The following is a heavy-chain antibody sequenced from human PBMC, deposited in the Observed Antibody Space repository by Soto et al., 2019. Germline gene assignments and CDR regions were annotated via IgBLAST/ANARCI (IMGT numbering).Heavy chain of an antibody. D-gene: IGHD1-1*01. V-gene: IGHV6-1*01. J-gene: IGHJ6*02. Sequence: SQTRSLTCAISGDSVSSNSAAWNWIRQSPSRGLEWLGRTYYRSKWYNDYAVSVKSRITINPDTSKNQFSLQLNSVTPEDTAVYYCARDRCWNYHYYYGMDVWGQGTTVTVSS. CDR3: ARDRCWNYHYYYGMDV. CDR1: GDSVSSNSAA. CDR2: TYYRSKWYN.